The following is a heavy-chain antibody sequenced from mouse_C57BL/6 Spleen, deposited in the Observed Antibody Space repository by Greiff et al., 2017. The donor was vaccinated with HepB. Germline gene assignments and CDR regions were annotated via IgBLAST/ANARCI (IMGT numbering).Heavy chain of an antibody. CDR3: ARPGDGYYEYAMDY. J-gene: IGHJ4*01. D-gene: IGHD2-3*01. V-gene: IGHV4-1*01. CDR2: INPDSSTI. CDR1: GIDFSRYW. Sequence: EVKLMESGGGLVQPGGSLKLSCAASGIDFSRYWMSWVRRAPGKGLEWIGEINPDSSTINYAPSLKDKFIISRDNAKNTLYLQMSKVRSEDTALYYCARPGDGYYEYAMDYWGQGTSVTVSS.